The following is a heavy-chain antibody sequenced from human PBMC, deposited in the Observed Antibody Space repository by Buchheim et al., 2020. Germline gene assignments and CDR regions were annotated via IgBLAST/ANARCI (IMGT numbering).Heavy chain of an antibody. Sequence: QVQLQESGPGLVKPSETLSLTCTVSGGSISPDYWTWIRQPPGKGLEWIGYVYYSGTTNYNASLKSRVTISLATSKNQCSLKLSSVTAADTAVYYCARLRGWRYGMDLWGQGTT. CDR1: GGSISPDY. CDR3: ARLRGWRYGMDL. CDR2: VYYSGTT. V-gene: IGHV4-59*08. J-gene: IGHJ6*02. D-gene: IGHD6-19*01.